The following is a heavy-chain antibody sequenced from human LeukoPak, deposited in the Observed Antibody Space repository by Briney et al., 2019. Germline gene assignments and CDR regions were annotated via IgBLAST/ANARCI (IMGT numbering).Heavy chain of an antibody. Sequence: SETLSLTCTASGGSISSYYWSWIRQPPGKGLEWIGYIYYSGSTNYNPSLKSRVTISVDTSKNQFSLKLSSVTAADTAVYYCARDRGGHYDFWSGYESPFDYWGQGTLVTVSS. V-gene: IGHV4-59*01. J-gene: IGHJ4*02. D-gene: IGHD3-3*01. CDR3: ARDRGGHYDFWSGYESPFDY. CDR2: IYYSGST. CDR1: GGSISSYY.